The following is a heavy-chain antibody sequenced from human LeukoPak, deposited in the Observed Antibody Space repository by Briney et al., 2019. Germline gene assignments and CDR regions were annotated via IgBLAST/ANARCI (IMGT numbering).Heavy chain of an antibody. CDR3: ARRKTGIYYSSGGCYFDY. J-gene: IGHJ4*02. Sequence: SGESLKISCKGSGYSFTNNWIGWVRQMPGKGLEWMGIIYPGDFDTRYSPSFQGQVTISADKSISTAYLQWSSLTASDTAMYYCARRKTGIYYSSGGCYFDYWGQGTLVTVPT. CDR1: GYSFTNNW. V-gene: IGHV5-51*01. D-gene: IGHD3-22*01. CDR2: IYPGDFDT.